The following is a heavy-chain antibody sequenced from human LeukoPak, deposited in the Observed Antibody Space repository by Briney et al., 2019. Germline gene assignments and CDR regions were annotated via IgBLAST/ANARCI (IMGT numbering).Heavy chain of an antibody. D-gene: IGHD3-10*01. Sequence: GGSLRLSCAASGLTFSDYYMSRIRQPQGRGLGWVSYISTIVTIRYYADSGKGRFTIARDNSKNTLYLQMNSMRAEDTAVYYCAKDLNQGGLLWFGEIRYLPDYWGQGTLVTVSS. CDR3: AKDLNQGGLLWFGEIRYLPDY. J-gene: IGHJ4*02. CDR1: GLTFSDYY. CDR2: ISTIVTIR. V-gene: IGHV3-11*04.